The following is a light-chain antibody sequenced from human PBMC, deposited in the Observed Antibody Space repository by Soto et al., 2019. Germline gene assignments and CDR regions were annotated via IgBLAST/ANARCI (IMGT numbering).Light chain of an antibody. Sequence: QSVLTQPPSVSGAPGQRVTISCTGSSSNIGAGYDVHWYQQLPGTTPKLLIYGNNNRPSGVPDRFSGSKSGTSASLAITGLQAEDEADYYCQSYDSSLSYVFGNGTKLTVL. CDR2: GNN. J-gene: IGLJ1*01. V-gene: IGLV1-40*01. CDR3: QSYDSSLSYV. CDR1: SSNIGAGYD.